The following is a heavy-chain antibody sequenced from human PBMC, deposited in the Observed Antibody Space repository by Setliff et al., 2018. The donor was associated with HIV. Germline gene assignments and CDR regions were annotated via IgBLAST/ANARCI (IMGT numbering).Heavy chain of an antibody. CDR3: ARGRALGV. J-gene: IGHJ3*01. D-gene: IGHD3-3*02. CDR2: ISYSGST. V-gene: IGHV4-39*01. CDR1: GGSTSSSTHS. Sequence: SETLSLTCTVSGGSTSSSTHSWGWIRQPPGKGLEWIGSISYSGSTYYNPSLKSRLTISVDTSKNQFSLKLSSVTAADTAVYYCARGRALGVWGQGTMVTVSS.